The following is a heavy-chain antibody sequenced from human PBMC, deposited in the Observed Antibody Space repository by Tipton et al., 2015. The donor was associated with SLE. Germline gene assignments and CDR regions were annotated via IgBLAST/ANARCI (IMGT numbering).Heavy chain of an antibody. CDR3: AREGSSWYYFDY. Sequence: LRLSCTASGFTFSTYCMSWIRQPPGKGLEWIGYIYYSGSTNYNPSLKSRVTISVDTSKNQFSLKLSSVTAADTAVYYCAREGSSWYYFDYWGQGTLVTVSS. CDR2: IYYSGST. CDR1: GFTFSTYC. V-gene: IGHV4-59*01. D-gene: IGHD6-13*01. J-gene: IGHJ4*02.